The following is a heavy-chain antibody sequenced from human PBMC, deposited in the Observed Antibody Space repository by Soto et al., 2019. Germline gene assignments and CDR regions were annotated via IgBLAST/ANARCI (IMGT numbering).Heavy chain of an antibody. CDR2: IYPGDSDT. V-gene: IGHV5-51*01. J-gene: IGHJ6*04. D-gene: IGHD6-19*01. CDR3: ASSGWYDYYYYGMDV. CDR1: GYSFTSYW. Sequence: PGESLKISCKGSGYSFTSYWIGWVRQMPGKGLEWMGIIYPGDSDTRYSPSFQGQVTISADKSISTAYLQWSSLKASDTAMYYCASSGWYDYYYYGMDVWGKGTTVTVSS.